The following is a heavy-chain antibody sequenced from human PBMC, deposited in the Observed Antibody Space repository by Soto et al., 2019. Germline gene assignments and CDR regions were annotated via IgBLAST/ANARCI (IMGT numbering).Heavy chain of an antibody. J-gene: IGHJ4*02. V-gene: IGHV3-23*01. CDR2: ISGSGVST. CDR1: GFIFSNYA. D-gene: IGHD1-1*01. Sequence: PGGSLRLSCAASGFIFSNYAMSWVRQAPGTGLEWVSGISGSGVSTYYADSVKGRFTISRDNSKNMLYLQMNSLRADDTAVYYCEKDHFIGHAPNDFDYWGQGTLVTVSS. CDR3: EKDHFIGHAPNDFDY.